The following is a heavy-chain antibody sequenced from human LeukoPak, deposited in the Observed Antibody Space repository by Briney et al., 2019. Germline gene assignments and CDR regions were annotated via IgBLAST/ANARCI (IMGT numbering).Heavy chain of an antibody. Sequence: GGSLRLSCAASGFTFSSYEMNWVRQAPGKGLEWVSYISSSGSTIYYADSVKGRFTISSDNAKNLPYLQMNSLRAEDPAFYYCASTPLRLRLGELSPHSVGYFDYWGQGTLVTVSS. CDR3: ASTPLRLRLGELSPHSVGYFDY. D-gene: IGHD3-16*02. CDR2: ISSSGSTI. V-gene: IGHV3-48*03. J-gene: IGHJ4*02. CDR1: GFTFSSYE.